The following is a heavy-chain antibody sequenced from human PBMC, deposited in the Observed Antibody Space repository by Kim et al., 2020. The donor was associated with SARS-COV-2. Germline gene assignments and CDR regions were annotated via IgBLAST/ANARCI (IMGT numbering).Heavy chain of an antibody. J-gene: IGHJ2*01. V-gene: IGHV5-51*01. D-gene: IGHD3-10*01. CDR3: ARQDYYGSGPEGYFDL. CDR1: GYSFTSYW. Sequence: GESLKISCKRSGYSFTSYWIGWVRQMPGKGLEWMGIIYPGDSDTRYSPSFQGQVTISADKSISTAYLQWSSLKASDTAMYYCARQDYYGSGPEGYFDLWGRGTLVTVSS. CDR2: IYPGDSDT.